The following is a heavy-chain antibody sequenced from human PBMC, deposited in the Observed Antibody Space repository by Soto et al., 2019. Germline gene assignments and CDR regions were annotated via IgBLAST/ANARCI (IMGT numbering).Heavy chain of an antibody. Sequence: SQTLSLTCVISGDSVSSNSAARNWIRQSPSRGLEWLGRTFYRSQWYNDYAMSMESRITVTPDTSKNQFSLHLNSVTPEDTAVYFCARERDTTTPLSFDFWGQGTLVTVSS. J-gene: IGHJ4*02. V-gene: IGHV6-1*01. CDR3: ARERDTTTPLSFDF. CDR1: GDSVSSNSAA. D-gene: IGHD1-1*01. CDR2: TFYRSQWYN.